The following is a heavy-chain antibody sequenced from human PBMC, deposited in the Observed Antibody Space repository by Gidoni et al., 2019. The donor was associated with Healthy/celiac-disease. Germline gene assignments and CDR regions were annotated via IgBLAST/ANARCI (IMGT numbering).Heavy chain of an antibody. Sequence: QVQLQQWGAGRLKPSETLSLTCAVYGGSFSGYYWSWIRQPPGKGLEWIGEINLSGSTNYNPSLKSRVTISVDTSKNQFSLKLSSVTAADTAVYYCARLRLRPYYSSGWYGVFDYWGQGTLVTVSS. CDR1: GGSFSGYY. D-gene: IGHD6-19*01. CDR3: ARLRLRPYYSSGWYGVFDY. V-gene: IGHV4-34*01. CDR2: INLSGST. J-gene: IGHJ4*02.